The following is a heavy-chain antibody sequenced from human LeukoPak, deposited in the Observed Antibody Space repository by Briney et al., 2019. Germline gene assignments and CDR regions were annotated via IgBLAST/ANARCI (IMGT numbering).Heavy chain of an antibody. CDR1: GFTFSSYA. J-gene: IGHJ4*02. D-gene: IGHD5-18*01. CDR2: ISYDGSNK. V-gene: IGHV3-30*14. CDR3: AGASSDSYGDYFDY. Sequence: GGSLRLSCAASGFTFSSYAMHWVRQVPGKGLEWVAVISYDGSNKYYADSVKGRFTISRDNSKNTLYLQMNSLRAEDTAVYYCAGASSDSYGDYFDYWGQGTLVTVSS.